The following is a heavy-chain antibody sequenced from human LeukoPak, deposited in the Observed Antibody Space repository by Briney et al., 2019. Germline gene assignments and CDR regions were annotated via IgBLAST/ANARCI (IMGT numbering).Heavy chain of an antibody. CDR2: IGTAGDT. Sequence: GGSLRLSCAASGFTFSSYDMHWVRQATGKGLEWVSAIGTAGDTYYPGSVKGRFTISRENAKNSLYLQMNSLRAEDTAVYYCAKDVIVATIGSDYFDYWGQGTLVTVSS. CDR1: GFTFSSYD. CDR3: AKDVIVATIGSDYFDY. D-gene: IGHD5-12*01. J-gene: IGHJ4*02. V-gene: IGHV3-13*01.